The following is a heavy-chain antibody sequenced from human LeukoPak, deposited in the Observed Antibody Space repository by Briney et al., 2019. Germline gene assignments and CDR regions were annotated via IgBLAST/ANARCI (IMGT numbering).Heavy chain of an antibody. V-gene: IGHV3-48*02. CDR1: GFTFSTYS. CDR2: ISSSSGSM. D-gene: IGHD1-26*01. J-gene: IGHJ4*02. CDR3: ASKWDYYFDY. Sequence: GGSLRLSCAASGFTFSTYSMNWVRQAPGKGLEWVSYISSSSGSMSYADSVKGRFTISRDNAKNSLYLQMNSLRDEDTAVYYCASKWDYYFDYWGQGTLVTVSS.